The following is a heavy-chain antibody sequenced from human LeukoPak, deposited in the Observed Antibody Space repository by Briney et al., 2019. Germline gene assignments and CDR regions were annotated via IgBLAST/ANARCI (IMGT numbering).Heavy chain of an antibody. CDR2: ISYDGRNK. V-gene: IGHV3-30*18. D-gene: IGHD2-2*01. CDR3: AKDIELRGYCGSTSCYSAFDM. CDR1: GFSFSTYG. J-gene: IGHJ3*02. Sequence: GRSLRLSCAASGFSFSTYGMHWVRQAPGKGLEWVAVISYDGRNKFYADSVKGRFSISRDISKDTLYLQMKSLRAEDTAVYYCAKDIELRGYCGSTSCYSAFDMWGQGTMVTVSS.